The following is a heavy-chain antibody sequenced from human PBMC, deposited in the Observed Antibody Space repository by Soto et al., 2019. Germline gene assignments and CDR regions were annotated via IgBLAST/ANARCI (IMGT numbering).Heavy chain of an antibody. CDR3: ARDRCDYVWGSYRCRLAYGMDV. D-gene: IGHD3-16*02. J-gene: IGHJ6*02. Sequence: GGSLRLSCAASGFTFSSYGMHWVRQAPGKGLEWVAVIWYDGSNKYYADSVKGRFTISRDNSKNTLYLQMNSLRAEDTAVYYCARDRCDYVWGSYRCRLAYGMDVWGQGTTVTVSS. V-gene: IGHV3-33*01. CDR2: IWYDGSNK. CDR1: GFTFSSYG.